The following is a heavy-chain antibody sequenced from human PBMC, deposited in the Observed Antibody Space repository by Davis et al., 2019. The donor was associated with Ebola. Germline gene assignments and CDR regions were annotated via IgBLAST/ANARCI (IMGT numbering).Heavy chain of an antibody. Sequence: PSETLSLTCTVSGGSISSGDYYWSWIRQPPGKGLEWIGYIYYSGSTYYNPSLKSRVTISVDTSKNQFSLKLSSVTAADTAVYYCARRVRGGPGMDVWGKGTTVTVSS. V-gene: IGHV4-30-4*01. CDR3: ARRVRGGPGMDV. CDR1: GGSISSGDYY. CDR2: IYYSGST. D-gene: IGHD2-15*01. J-gene: IGHJ6*04.